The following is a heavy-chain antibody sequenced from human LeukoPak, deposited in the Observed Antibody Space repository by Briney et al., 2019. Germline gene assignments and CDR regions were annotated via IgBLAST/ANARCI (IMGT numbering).Heavy chain of an antibody. J-gene: IGHJ3*02. CDR1: GFTFSGYT. CDR3: ARGRGYSVSSDAFDI. CDR2: ISTSSGYI. Sequence: GGSLRLSCAASGFTFSGYTMTWVRQAPGKGLEWVSSISTSSGYIYYADSLEGRFTISRDNAKNSLYLQMDSLRAEDTAVYYCARGRGYSVSSDAFDIWGQGTMVTVSS. D-gene: IGHD5/OR15-5a*01. V-gene: IGHV3-21*06.